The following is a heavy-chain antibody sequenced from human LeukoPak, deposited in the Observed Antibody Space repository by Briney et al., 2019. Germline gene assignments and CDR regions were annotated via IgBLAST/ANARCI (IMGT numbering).Heavy chain of an antibody. Sequence: SETLSLTCTVSGDSISSYYWSWIRQPPGKGLEWIAYIYYSGSTDYNPSLKSRVTISLDTSKNQFSLKLISVTAADTAVYYCARGVGSGYTDYWGQGALVTVSS. V-gene: IGHV4-59*01. CDR3: ARGVGSGYTDY. CDR1: GDSISSYY. CDR2: IYYSGST. D-gene: IGHD3-22*01. J-gene: IGHJ4*02.